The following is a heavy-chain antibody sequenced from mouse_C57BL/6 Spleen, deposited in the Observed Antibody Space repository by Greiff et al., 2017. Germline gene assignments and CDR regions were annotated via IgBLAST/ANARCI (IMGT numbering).Heavy chain of an antibody. D-gene: IGHD1-1*01. Sequence: QVQLQQPGAELVKPGASVKMSCKASGYTFTSYWITWVKQRPGQGLEWIGDIYPGSGSTNYNEKFKSKAPLTVAKSSNTAYMQLSSLTSEDSAVYYCEKVDGSSYWGQGTTLTVSS. CDR3: EKVDGSSY. CDR1: GYTFTSYW. V-gene: IGHV1-55*01. J-gene: IGHJ2*01. CDR2: IYPGSGST.